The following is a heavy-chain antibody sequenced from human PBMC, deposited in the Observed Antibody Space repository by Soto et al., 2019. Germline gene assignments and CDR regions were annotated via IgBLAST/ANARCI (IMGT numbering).Heavy chain of an antibody. Sequence: ASVKVSCKASGYSFTNNDVTWVRQATGQGLEWMGWMNPGSGDTGYAQKFQGRVTMTRDISIATAYMELSSLRSDDTAIYYCARMATFGSLNWFDAWGQGTLVTVSS. J-gene: IGHJ5*02. CDR2: MNPGSGDT. V-gene: IGHV1-8*01. CDR1: GYSFTNND. CDR3: ARMATFGSLNWFDA. D-gene: IGHD3-16*01.